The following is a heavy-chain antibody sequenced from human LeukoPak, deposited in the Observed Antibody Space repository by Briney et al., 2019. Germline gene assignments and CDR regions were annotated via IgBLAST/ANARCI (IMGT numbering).Heavy chain of an antibody. Sequence: SETLSLTCTVSGGSISSSSYYWSWIRQPPGKGLEWIGYIYYSGSTNYNPSLKSRVTISVDTSKNQFSLKLSSVTAADTAVYYCARRWKYGYDSSGYYTYYFDYWGQGTLVTVSS. CDR2: IYYSGST. D-gene: IGHD3-22*01. CDR3: ARRWKYGYDSSGYYTYYFDY. CDR1: GGSISSSSYY. J-gene: IGHJ4*02. V-gene: IGHV4-61*05.